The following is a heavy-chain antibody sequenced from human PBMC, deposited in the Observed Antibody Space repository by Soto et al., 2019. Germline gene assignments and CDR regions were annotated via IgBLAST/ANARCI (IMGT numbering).Heavy chain of an antibody. J-gene: IGHJ4*02. CDR2: IYHSGST. CDR3: ARGYYGSGSPDHSRSLFDY. V-gene: IGHV4-30-2*01. D-gene: IGHD3-10*01. CDR1: GGSISSGGYS. Sequence: PSDTPYLTCAASGGSISSGGYSWTWIRQPPGKGLEWIGYIYHSGSTYYNPSLKSRVTISVDRSKNQFSLKLSSVTAADTAVYYCARGYYGSGSPDHSRSLFDYWGQGTLVTVSS.